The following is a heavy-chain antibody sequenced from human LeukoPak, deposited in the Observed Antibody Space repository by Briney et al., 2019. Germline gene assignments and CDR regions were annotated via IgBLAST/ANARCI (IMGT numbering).Heavy chain of an antibody. CDR2: ISYDGSNK. J-gene: IGHJ3*02. V-gene: IGHV3-30-3*01. CDR1: GFTFSSYA. CDR3: ARVGSTRRGGTAFDI. Sequence: GGSLRLSCAASGFTFSSYAMHWVRQAPGKGLEWVAVISYDGSNKYYADSVKGRFTISRDNSKNTLYLQMNSLRAEDTAVYYCARVGSTRRGGTAFDIWDQGTMVTVSS. D-gene: IGHD1-1*01.